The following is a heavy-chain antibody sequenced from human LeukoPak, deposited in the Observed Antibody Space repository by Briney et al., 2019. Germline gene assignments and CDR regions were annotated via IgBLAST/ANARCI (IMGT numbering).Heavy chain of an antibody. V-gene: IGHV3-48*01. CDR3: ASLADY. Sequence: PGGSLRLSYAASGFPFSSYSMNWVRQAPGKGLEWVSYISSSTGTIYYTDSVKGRFTISRDNAKNSLYLQMNSLRAEDTAFYYCASLADYWGQGTLVTVSS. CDR2: ISSSTGTI. CDR1: GFPFSSYS. J-gene: IGHJ4*02.